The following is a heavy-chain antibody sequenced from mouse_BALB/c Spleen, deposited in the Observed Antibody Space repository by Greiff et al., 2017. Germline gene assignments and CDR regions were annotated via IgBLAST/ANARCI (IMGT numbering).Heavy chain of an antibody. V-gene: IGHV5-6-3*01. CDR3: ARDRYYYGSSYAMDY. Sequence: VQLQQSGGGLVQPGGSLKLSCAASGFTFSSYGMSWVRQTPDKRLELVATINSNGGSTYYPDSVKGRFTISRDNAKNTLYLQMSSLKSEDTAMYYCARDRYYYGSSYAMDYWGQGTSVTVSS. CDR2: INSNGGST. CDR1: GFTFSSYG. D-gene: IGHD1-1*01. J-gene: IGHJ4*01.